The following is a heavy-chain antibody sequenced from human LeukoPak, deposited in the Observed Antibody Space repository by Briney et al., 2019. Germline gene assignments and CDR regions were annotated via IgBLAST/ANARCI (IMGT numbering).Heavy chain of an antibody. CDR1: GGSLSGYY. V-gene: IGHV4-34*01. CDR3: ARQWLVSPLFDY. CDR2: INHSGST. D-gene: IGHD6-19*01. J-gene: IGHJ4*02. Sequence: SETLSLTCAVYGGSLSGYYWSWIRQPPGKGLEWIGEINHSGSTNYNPSLKSRVTVSVDTSKNQLSLKLSSMTAADTAVYYCARQWLVSPLFDYWGQGTLVTVSS.